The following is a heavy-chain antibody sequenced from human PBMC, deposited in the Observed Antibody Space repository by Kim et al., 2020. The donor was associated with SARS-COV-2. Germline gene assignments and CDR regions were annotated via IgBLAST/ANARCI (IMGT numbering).Heavy chain of an antibody. Sequence: GGSLRLSCAASGFTFSSYAMSWVRQAPGKGLEWVSAITGSGGSTYYADSVKGRFTVSRDNSKNTLYLQMNSLRGEDTAVYYCAKEAAVGGEGWFNPWGQGTLVTVSS. CDR1: GFTFSSYA. J-gene: IGHJ5*02. CDR3: AKEAAVGGEGWFNP. V-gene: IGHV3-23*01. CDR2: ITGSGGST. D-gene: IGHD6-13*01.